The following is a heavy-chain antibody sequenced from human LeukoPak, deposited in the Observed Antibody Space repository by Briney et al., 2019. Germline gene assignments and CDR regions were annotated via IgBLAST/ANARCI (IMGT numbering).Heavy chain of an antibody. CDR2: IRYDGSNK. Sequence: GGSLRLSCAASGFTFSSYGMHWVRQAPGKGLEWVAFIRYDGSNKYYADSVKGRFTISRDNSKNTLYPQMNSLRAEDTAVYYCANSPRGNSPLDYWGQGTLVTVSS. V-gene: IGHV3-30*02. CDR1: GFTFSSYG. D-gene: IGHD4-23*01. CDR3: ANSPRGNSPLDY. J-gene: IGHJ4*02.